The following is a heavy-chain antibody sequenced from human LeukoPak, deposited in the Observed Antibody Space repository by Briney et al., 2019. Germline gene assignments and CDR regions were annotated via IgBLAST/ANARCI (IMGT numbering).Heavy chain of an antibody. CDR3: AKGRGALDI. D-gene: IGHD3-10*01. CDR1: GFTFSSYG. CDR2: ISNDGSNK. Sequence: GGSLRLSCVASGFTFSSYGMHWVRQAPGKGLEWVAVISNDGSNKYYADSVKGRFTISRDNSKNTLYLQMNSLRAEDTAVYYCAKGRGALDIWGQGTMVTVSS. J-gene: IGHJ3*02. V-gene: IGHV3-30*18.